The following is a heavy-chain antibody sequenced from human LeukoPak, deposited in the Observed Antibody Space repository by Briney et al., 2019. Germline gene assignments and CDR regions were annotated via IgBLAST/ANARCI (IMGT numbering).Heavy chain of an antibody. CDR2: ISWNSGSI. J-gene: IGHJ2*01. V-gene: IGHV3-9*01. CDR3: AKDIAVDTAMGDWYFDL. D-gene: IGHD5-18*01. Sequence: GRSLRLSCAASGFTFDDYAMHWVRQAPGKGLEWVSGISWNSGSIVYADSVKGRFTISRDNAKNSLYLQMNSLRAEDTAFYYWAKDIAVDTAMGDWYFDLWGRGTLVTVSS. CDR1: GFTFDDYA.